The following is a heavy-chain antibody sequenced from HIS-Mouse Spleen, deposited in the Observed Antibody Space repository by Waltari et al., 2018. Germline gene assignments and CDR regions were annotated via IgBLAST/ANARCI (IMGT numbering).Heavy chain of an antibody. D-gene: IGHD4-17*01. CDR2: ISWGGGSN. CDR3: AKAALVHYDFDY. Sequence: EVQLVESGGVVVQPGGSLRLSCAASGFTFDDYTMHWVREAPGKGLEWVSLISWGGGSNYYADSVKGRFPISRDNSKNSLYLQMNSLRTEDTALYYCAKAALVHYDFDYWGQGTLVTVSS. V-gene: IGHV3-43*01. J-gene: IGHJ4*02. CDR1: GFTFDDYT.